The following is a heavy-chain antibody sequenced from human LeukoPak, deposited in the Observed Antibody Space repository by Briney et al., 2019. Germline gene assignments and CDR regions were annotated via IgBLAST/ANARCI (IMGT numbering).Heavy chain of an antibody. Sequence: GGSLRLSCAASGFTFRNYWMSWVRQAPGTGLEWVANIKQDGSDRNYVTSVRGRFTISRDNAESSLFQQMNSLRAEDTAVYYCVRNLAVAGTCFDSWGQGTLVTVSS. V-gene: IGHV3-7*03. J-gene: IGHJ4*02. CDR1: GFTFRNYW. CDR3: VRNLAVAGTCFDS. D-gene: IGHD6-19*01. CDR2: IKQDGSDR.